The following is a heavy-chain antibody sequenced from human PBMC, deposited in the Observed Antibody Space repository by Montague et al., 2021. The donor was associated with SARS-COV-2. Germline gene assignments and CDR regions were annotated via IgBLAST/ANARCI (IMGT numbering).Heavy chain of an antibody. CDR2: IYYSGTT. CDR1: GGSITRNYY. Sequence: SETLSLTCTVSGGSITRNYYWGWIRQPPGKGLVWVGNIYYSGTTSINPSLESRVTISVDASKNQFSLNLTSVTAADTAVYYCARPLVRGVPKAFDIWGQGALVIVSS. CDR3: ARPLVRGVPKAFDI. D-gene: IGHD3-10*01. J-gene: IGHJ3*02. V-gene: IGHV4-39*01.